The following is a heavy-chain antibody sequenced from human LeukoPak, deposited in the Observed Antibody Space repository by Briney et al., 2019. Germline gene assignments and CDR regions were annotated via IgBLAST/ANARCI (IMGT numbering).Heavy chain of an antibody. V-gene: IGHV7-4-1*02. CDR3: TRGNDTTGYFTY. Sequence: GASVNVSCKASVYTFTNYTVNWERQAPGQGLEYMGWINTNTGNPTYAQGFTGRFVFSSDTSVTTTYLQINSLKAADTAVYYYTRGNDTTGYFTYWGQGTLVTVSS. J-gene: IGHJ4*02. CDR1: VYTFTNYT. CDR2: INTNTGNP. D-gene: IGHD3-22*01.